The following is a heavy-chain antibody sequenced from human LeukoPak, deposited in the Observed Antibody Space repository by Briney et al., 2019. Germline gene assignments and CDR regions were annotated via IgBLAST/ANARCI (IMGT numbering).Heavy chain of an antibody. CDR3: ARGHAYSSGWSSPDWFDP. V-gene: IGHV1-2*02. J-gene: IGHJ5*02. D-gene: IGHD6-19*01. CDR2: INPNSGGT. Sequence: ASVKVSCKASGYTFTGYYMHWVRQAPGQGLEWMGWINPNSGGTNYAQKFQGRVTITRNTSISTAYMELSSLRSEDTAVYYCARGHAYSSGWSSPDWFDPWGQGTLVTVSS. CDR1: GYTFTGYY.